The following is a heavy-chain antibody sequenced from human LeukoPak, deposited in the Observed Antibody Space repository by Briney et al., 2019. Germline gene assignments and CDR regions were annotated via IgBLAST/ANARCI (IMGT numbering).Heavy chain of an antibody. Sequence: GRSLRLSCAASGFTFSSNAIHWVRQAPGKGLEWVAEISYDGGNTYYADSVKGRFTISRDNSENTLYLQMKSLRAEDTAVYYCARGDGYNFFDYWGQGTLVTVSS. V-gene: IGHV3-30*14. CDR1: GFTFSSNA. CDR2: ISYDGGNT. D-gene: IGHD5-24*01. J-gene: IGHJ4*02. CDR3: ARGDGYNFFDY.